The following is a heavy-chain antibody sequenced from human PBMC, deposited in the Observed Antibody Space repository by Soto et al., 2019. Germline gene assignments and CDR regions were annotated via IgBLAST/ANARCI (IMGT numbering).Heavy chain of an antibody. CDR3: ASGYGEYYYYGMDV. D-gene: IGHD4-17*01. V-gene: IGHV4-59*01. Sequence: SETLSLTCTVSGGSISSYYWSWIRQPPGKGLEWIGYIYYSGSTNYNPSLKSRVTISVDTSKNQFSLKLSSVIAADTAVYYCASGYGEYYYYGMDVWGQGTTVTVSS. CDR1: GGSISSYY. CDR2: IYYSGST. J-gene: IGHJ6*02.